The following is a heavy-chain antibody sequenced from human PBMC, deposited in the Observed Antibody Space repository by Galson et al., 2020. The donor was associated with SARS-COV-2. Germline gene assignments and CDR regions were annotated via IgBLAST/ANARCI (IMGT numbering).Heavy chain of an antibody. Sequence: LSLTCAASGFTFSSYWMSWVRQAPGKGLEWVANIKQDGSEKYYVDSVKGRFTISRDNAKNSLYLQMNSLRAEDTAVYYCAKEDYDILTGFWYFDYWGQGTLVTVSS. D-gene: IGHD3-9*01. J-gene: IGHJ4*02. CDR3: AKEDYDILTGFWYFDY. CDR2: IKQDGSEK. CDR1: GFTFSSYW. V-gene: IGHV3-7*04.